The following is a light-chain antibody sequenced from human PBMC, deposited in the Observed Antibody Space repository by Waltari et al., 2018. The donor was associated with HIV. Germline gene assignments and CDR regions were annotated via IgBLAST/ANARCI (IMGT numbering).Light chain of an antibody. CDR3: QQANSFPWT. CDR1: QGIRSW. J-gene: IGKJ1*01. Sequence: DTQMTQSPSPVPAPVGDRVSITCRASQGIRSWLAWYQQKPGKAPKLLIYAASSLQSGVPSRFSGSGSETDFTLTISSLQPEDSATYYCQQANSFPWTFGQGTKVEIK. CDR2: AAS. V-gene: IGKV1-12*01.